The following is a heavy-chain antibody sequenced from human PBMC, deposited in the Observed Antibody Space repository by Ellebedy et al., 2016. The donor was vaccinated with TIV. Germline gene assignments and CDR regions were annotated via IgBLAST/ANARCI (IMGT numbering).Heavy chain of an antibody. V-gene: IGHV3-30*18. CDR1: GLTFSSYS. D-gene: IGHD5-12*01. CDR3: AKEQGYSGYPQDY. J-gene: IGHJ4*02. Sequence: GESLKISXAASGLTFSSYSMNCVRQAPGKGLEWVALISNDGNIIHYHDSVKGRFTISRDNSKNTVYLQMSSLRVEDTAVYFCAKEQGYSGYPQDYWGQGTLVTVSS. CDR2: ISNDGNII.